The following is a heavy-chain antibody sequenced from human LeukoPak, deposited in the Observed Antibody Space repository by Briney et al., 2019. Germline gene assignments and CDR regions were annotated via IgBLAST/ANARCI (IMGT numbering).Heavy chain of an antibody. CDR2: ISSSSSYI. J-gene: IGHJ6*03. V-gene: IGHV3-21*01. Sequence: PGGSLRLSCAASGFTFSSYSMNWVRQAPGKGLEWVSSISSSSSYIYYADSVKGRFTISRDNAKNSLYLQMNSLRAEDTAVYYCAGVPEGELRFLEWAYMDVWGKGTTVTVSS. CDR3: AGVPEGELRFLEWAYMDV. CDR1: GFTFSSYS. D-gene: IGHD3-3*01.